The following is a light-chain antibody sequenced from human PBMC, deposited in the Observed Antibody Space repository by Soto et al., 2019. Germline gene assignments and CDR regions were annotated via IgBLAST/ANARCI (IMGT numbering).Light chain of an antibody. CDR1: QSINIY. CDR3: QQSYSTPHT. V-gene: IGKV1-39*01. J-gene: IGKJ2*01. CDR2: AAS. Sequence: DIQMTQSPSSLSASVGDRVTITCRASQSINIYLNWYQQKPWRAPKLVINAASRLQSGVPSRFSGSGSGTDFTLSISNLQPEDLATYYGQQSYSTPHTFGQGTILEIK.